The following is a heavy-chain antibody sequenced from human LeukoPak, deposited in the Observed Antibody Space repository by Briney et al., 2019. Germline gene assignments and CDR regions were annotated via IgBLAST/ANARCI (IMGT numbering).Heavy chain of an antibody. CDR3: ASTRLNYGSGSYLGDFDY. J-gene: IGHJ4*02. CDR2: IYYSGST. CDR1: GVSISSSNSY. V-gene: IGHV4-61*05. D-gene: IGHD3-10*01. Sequence: SETLSLTCTVSGVSISSSNSYWGWIRQPPGKGLEWIGYIYYSGSTNYNPSLKSRVTISVDTSKNQFSLKLSSVTAADTAVYYCASTRLNYGSGSYLGDFDYWGQGTLVTVSS.